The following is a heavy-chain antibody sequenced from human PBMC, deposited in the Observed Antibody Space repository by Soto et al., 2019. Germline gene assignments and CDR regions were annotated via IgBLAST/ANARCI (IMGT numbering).Heavy chain of an antibody. Sequence: PSETLSLTCTVSGGSIGSGGYYWSWIRQHPGKGLEWIGYIYYSGSTYYNPSLKSRVTISVDTSKNQFSLKLSSVTAADTAVYYCARTLGYCSGGSCYSNWGQGTLVTVSS. CDR1: GGSIGSGGYY. CDR3: ARTLGYCSGGSCYSN. CDR2: IYYSGST. D-gene: IGHD2-15*01. J-gene: IGHJ4*02. V-gene: IGHV4-31*03.